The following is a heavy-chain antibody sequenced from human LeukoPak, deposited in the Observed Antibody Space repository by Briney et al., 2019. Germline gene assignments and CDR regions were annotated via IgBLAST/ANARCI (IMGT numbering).Heavy chain of an antibody. CDR2: ISSSSSYI. CDR3: ARGSPDYREYFQH. D-gene: IGHD4-11*01. Sequence: GGSLRLSCVASGFTFSSYSMNWVRQAPGKGLEWVSSISSSSSYIYYADSVKGRFTISRDNAKNSLYLQMNSLRAEDTAVYYCARGSPDYREYFQHWGQGTLVTVSS. CDR1: GFTFSSYS. V-gene: IGHV3-21*01. J-gene: IGHJ1*01.